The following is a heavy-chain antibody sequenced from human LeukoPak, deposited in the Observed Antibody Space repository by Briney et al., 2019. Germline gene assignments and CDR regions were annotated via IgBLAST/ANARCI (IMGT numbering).Heavy chain of an antibody. D-gene: IGHD5-18*01. CDR3: ARHTLDTGYYFDY. V-gene: IGHV4-59*08. J-gene: IGHJ4*02. Sequence: SETLSLTCTVSGGSISSYYWSWIRLPPGKGLEWIGYIYYSGRTKYNRSLKSRVTISVDTSKSQFSLKLSSVTAADTAVYYCARHTLDTGYYFDYWGQGTLVTVSS. CDR2: IYYSGRT. CDR1: GGSISSYY.